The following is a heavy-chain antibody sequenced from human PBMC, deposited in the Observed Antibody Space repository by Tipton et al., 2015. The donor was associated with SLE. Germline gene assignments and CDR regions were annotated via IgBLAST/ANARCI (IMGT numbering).Heavy chain of an antibody. J-gene: IGHJ4*02. V-gene: IGHV1-18*01. CDR1: GYTFTSYD. D-gene: IGHD3-10*01. Sequence: QLVQSGAEVKKPGASVKVSCKASGYTFTSYDISWVRQAPGQGLEWMGWISVYNGNAKYAQKVQGRVTMTTDTSTSTAYMELRSLTSDDTAVYYCARGLHPGRFGGEWGYWGQGTLVTVSS. CDR2: ISVYNGNA. CDR3: ARGLHPGRFGGEWGY.